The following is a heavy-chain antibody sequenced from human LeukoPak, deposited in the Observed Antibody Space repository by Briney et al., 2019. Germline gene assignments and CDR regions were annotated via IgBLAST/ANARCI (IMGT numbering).Heavy chain of an antibody. CDR1: GYSFISYW. D-gene: IGHD6-13*01. CDR3: ARPPRYSRATLKLHAFDI. V-gene: IGHV5-51*01. Sequence: GESLKISCKGSGYSFISYWIGWVRQMPGKGLEWMGIIYPGDSDTRYSPSFQGQVTISADKSISTAYLQWSSLKASDTAMYYCARPPRYSRATLKLHAFDIWGQGTMVTVSS. CDR2: IYPGDSDT. J-gene: IGHJ3*02.